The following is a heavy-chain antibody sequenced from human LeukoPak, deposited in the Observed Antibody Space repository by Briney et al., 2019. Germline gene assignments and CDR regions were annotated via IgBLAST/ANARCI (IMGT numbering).Heavy chain of an antibody. D-gene: IGHD6-19*01. CDR3: ARDLVYSSGWYAGELDH. J-gene: IGHJ4*02. V-gene: IGHV3-30*02. Sequence: GGSLRLSCVASGFAFSSNAMHWVRQAPGRGLEWLAVIAYDGSNEDHADSVRGRFTISRDNSKNTLFLQMNSLRPEDTAIYYCARDLVYSSGWYAGELDHWGLGTLVIVSS. CDR1: GFAFSSNA. CDR2: IAYDGSNE.